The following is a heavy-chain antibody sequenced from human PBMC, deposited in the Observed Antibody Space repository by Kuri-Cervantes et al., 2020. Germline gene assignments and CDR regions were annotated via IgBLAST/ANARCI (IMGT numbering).Heavy chain of an antibody. V-gene: IGHV5-51*01. CDR2: IYPGDSDT. CDR3: AKEGSSSWYARAEMEFDY. J-gene: IGHJ4*02. CDR1: GYSFTSYW. D-gene: IGHD6-13*01. Sequence: GGSLRLSCKGSGYSFTSYWIGWVRRMPGKGLEWMGIIYPGDSDTRYSPSFQGQVTISADKSISTAYLQWSSLKASDTAMYYCAKEGSSSWYARAEMEFDYWGQGTLVTVSS.